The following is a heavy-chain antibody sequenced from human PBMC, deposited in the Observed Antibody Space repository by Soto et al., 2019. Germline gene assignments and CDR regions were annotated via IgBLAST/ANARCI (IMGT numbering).Heavy chain of an antibody. V-gene: IGHV1-69*08. D-gene: IGHD1-26*01. Sequence: QVQLVQSGAEVKKPGSWVKVSCKDSGGTFSSYTISWVRQAPGQGLEWMGRIIPILGIANYAQKFQGRVTITADKSTSTAYMELSSLRSEDTAVYYCAREGEGEGALPVSGYWGQGTLVTVSS. CDR2: IIPILGIA. CDR3: AREGEGEGALPVSGY. J-gene: IGHJ4*02. CDR1: GGTFSSYT.